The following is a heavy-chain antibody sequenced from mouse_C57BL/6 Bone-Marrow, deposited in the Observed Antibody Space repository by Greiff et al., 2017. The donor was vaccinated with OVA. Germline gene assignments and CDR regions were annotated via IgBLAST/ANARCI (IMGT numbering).Heavy chain of an antibody. CDR2: ISNGGGST. J-gene: IGHJ3*01. V-gene: IGHV5-12*01. CDR1: GFTFSDYY. Sequence: EVKLMESGGGLVQPGGSLKLSCEASGFTFSDYYMYWVRQTPEKRLEWVAYISNGGGSTYYPDTVKGRFTISRDNAKNTLYLQMSRLKSEDTAMYYCARHGYYSNYTWFAYWGQGTLVTVSA. CDR3: ARHGYYSNYTWFAY. D-gene: IGHD2-5*01.